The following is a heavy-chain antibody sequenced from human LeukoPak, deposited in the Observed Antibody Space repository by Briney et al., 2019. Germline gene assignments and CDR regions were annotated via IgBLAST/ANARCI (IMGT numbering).Heavy chain of an antibody. CDR2: IIPILGIA. Sequence: SVKVSCKASGGTFSSYAISWVRQAPGQGLGCMGRIIPILGIANYAQKFQGRVTITADKSTSTAYMELSSLRSEDTAVYYCARAQGSGSYQHYAFDIWGQGTMVTVSS. CDR3: ARAQGSGSYQHYAFDI. V-gene: IGHV1-69*04. D-gene: IGHD3-10*01. J-gene: IGHJ3*02. CDR1: GGTFSSYA.